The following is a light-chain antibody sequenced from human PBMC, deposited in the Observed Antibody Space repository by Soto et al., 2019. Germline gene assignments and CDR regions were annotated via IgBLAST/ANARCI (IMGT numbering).Light chain of an antibody. CDR1: QDITNY. V-gene: IGKV1-33*01. CDR2: AAS. Sequence: DIQMTQSPSSLSASVGDRVTITCQASQDITNYVNWYSQKPGKAPTLLISAASNSETGVPSRFRGSGSGTHFSLTISSLQPEDKATYYCQQYHNLPLTFGGGTKVDIK. J-gene: IGKJ4*01. CDR3: QQYHNLPLT.